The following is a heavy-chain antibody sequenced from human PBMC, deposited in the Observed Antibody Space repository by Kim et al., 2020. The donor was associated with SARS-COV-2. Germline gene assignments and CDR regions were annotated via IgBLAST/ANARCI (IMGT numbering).Heavy chain of an antibody. J-gene: IGHJ4*02. CDR2: VHYDGTV. Sequence: SETLSLTCAVSGGSITIPYWTWVRQPPGRGLEWIGYVHYDGTVHYNPSLYSRVSMSLDTSKSQFSLKLTSVTAADTAVYYCTRESAQCGGGSCRFELDYWGQGVQVTVSS. D-gene: IGHD2-15*01. CDR1: GGSITIPY. CDR3: TRESAQCGGGSCRFELDY. V-gene: IGHV4-59*11.